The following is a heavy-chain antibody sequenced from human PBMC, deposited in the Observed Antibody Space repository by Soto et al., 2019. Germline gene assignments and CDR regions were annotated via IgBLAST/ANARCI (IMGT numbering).Heavy chain of an antibody. D-gene: IGHD5-18*01. V-gene: IGHV3-30*18. CDR1: GFTFSSYG. CDR2: ISYDGSKE. Sequence: QVPLVESGGGVVQPGMSLRLSCAASGFTFSSYGMHWVRQAPGTGLELVAVISYDGSKEFYADSVKGRFTISRDNSKNTMYRQMNSMRAEDTAVYYCAKDLRLWSKDYYDDGMDVWGQGTTVTGSS. J-gene: IGHJ6*02. CDR3: AKDLRLWSKDYYDDGMDV.